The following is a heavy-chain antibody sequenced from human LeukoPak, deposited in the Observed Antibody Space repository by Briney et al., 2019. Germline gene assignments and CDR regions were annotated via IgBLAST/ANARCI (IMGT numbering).Heavy chain of an antibody. V-gene: IGHV4-59*01. Sequence: SETVTLTCTVSGGSISSYYWSWIRQPPGKGLEWIGYIYYSGSTNYNPSLKSRVTISVDTSKNQFSLKLSSVTAADTAVYYCARARYSYGSTNWFGSWGHGIPVTVSS. CDR3: ARARYSYGSTNWFGS. J-gene: IGHJ5*01. D-gene: IGHD5-18*01. CDR2: IYYSGST. CDR1: GGSISSYY.